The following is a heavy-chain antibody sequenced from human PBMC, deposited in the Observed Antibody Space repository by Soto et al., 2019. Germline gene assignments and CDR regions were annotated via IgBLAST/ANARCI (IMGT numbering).Heavy chain of an antibody. CDR3: AKGVHSSSGYLVRARASGYYFDY. J-gene: IGHJ4*02. V-gene: IGHV3-23*01. CDR2: ISGSGGST. CDR1: GFTFSSYA. D-gene: IGHD3-22*01. Sequence: TGGSLRLSCAASGFTFSSYAMSWVRQAPGKGLEWVSAISGSGGSTYYADSVKGRFTISRDNSKNTLYLQMNSLRAEDTAVYYCAKGVHSSSGYLVRARASGYYFDYWGQGTLVTVSS.